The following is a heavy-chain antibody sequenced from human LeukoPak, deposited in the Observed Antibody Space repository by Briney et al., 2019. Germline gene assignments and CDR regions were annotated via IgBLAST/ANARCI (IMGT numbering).Heavy chain of an antibody. D-gene: IGHD5-12*01. V-gene: IGHV3-9*01. J-gene: IGHJ3*02. CDR3: VKDREYSGYDSSGAFDS. CDR2: ITWNSGPI. CDR1: GFTFDDYA. Sequence: LGGSLRLSCAASGFTFDDYAMHWVRPAPGKGLEWVSGITWNSGPIGYADSVKGRFTITRDNAKSSLYLQMNSLRPGDTALYFCVKDREYSGYDSSGAFDSCGQGTMVTVSS.